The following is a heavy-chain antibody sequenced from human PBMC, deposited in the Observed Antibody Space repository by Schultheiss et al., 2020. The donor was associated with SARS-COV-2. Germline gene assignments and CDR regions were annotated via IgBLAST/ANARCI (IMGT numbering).Heavy chain of an antibody. J-gene: IGHJ4*02. Sequence: SETLSLTCTVSGGSISSGGYYWSWIRQHPGKGLEWIGEINHSGSTNYNPSLKSRVTISVDTSKNQFSLKLSSVTAADTAVYYCARGLEAGIYWGQGTLVTVSS. D-gene: IGHD1-14*01. CDR3: ARGLEAGIY. V-gene: IGHV4-31*03. CDR1: GGSISSGGYY. CDR2: INHSGST.